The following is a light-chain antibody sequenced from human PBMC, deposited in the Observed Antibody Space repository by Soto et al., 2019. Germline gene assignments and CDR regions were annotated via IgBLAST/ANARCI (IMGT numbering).Light chain of an antibody. CDR1: QGINSY. J-gene: IGKJ2*01. V-gene: IGKV1-9*01. CDR2: AAS. CDR3: LQYNDYPYT. Sequence: DIQLTQSPSFLSASVGDRVTITCRASQGINSYFTWYQQKPGRAPKLLIYAASTLQSGVPSRFSGSGSGTEFTLTISSLQPEDFATYFCLQYNDYPYTFGQGTKLEF.